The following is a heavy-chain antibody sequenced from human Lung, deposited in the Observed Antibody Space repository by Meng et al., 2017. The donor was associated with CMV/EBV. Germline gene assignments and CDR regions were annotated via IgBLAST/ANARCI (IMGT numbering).Heavy chain of an antibody. V-gene: IGHV4-38-2*02. CDR3: AVLLWGTSVPNGTP. Sequence: LXCTVSGYSISSGYYWSWVRQPPGKGLEWIGTIYRGGTTSYNSPLKSRVTISVDTSKKQFSLKMSSVNAADTTVYYCAVLLWGTSVPNGTPWGQGXLVTVSS. CDR1: GYSISSGYY. CDR2: IYRGGTT. J-gene: IGHJ4*02. D-gene: IGHD3-16*01.